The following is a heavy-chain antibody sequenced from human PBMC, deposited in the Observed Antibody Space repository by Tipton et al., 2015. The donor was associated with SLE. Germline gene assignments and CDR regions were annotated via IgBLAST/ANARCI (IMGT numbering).Heavy chain of an antibody. Sequence: TLSLTCIVSGGSITTTPYYWGWIRQSPEKGLEWIGSIHYSGTTYYNPSLNSRFTISVDTSKNQFSLKVTSVTATDTAVYYCARDWVVGATLDRFDPWGQGTLVTVSS. CDR3: ARDWVVGATLDRFDP. CDR2: IHYSGTT. J-gene: IGHJ5*02. CDR1: GGSITTTPYY. V-gene: IGHV4-39*02. D-gene: IGHD1-26*01.